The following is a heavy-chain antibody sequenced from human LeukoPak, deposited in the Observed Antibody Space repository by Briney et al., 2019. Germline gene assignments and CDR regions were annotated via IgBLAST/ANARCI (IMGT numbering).Heavy chain of an antibody. CDR3: ARASLRYDYVWGSGDAFDI. V-gene: IGHV4-59*01. CDR2: IYYSGST. CDR1: GGSISSYY. D-gene: IGHD3-16*01. J-gene: IGHJ3*02. Sequence: PSETLSLTCTVSGGSISSYYWSWIRQPPGKGLEWIGYIYYSGSTNYNPSLKSRVTISVDTSKNQFSLKLSSVTAADTAVYYCARASLRYDYVWGSGDAFDIWGQGTMVNVSS.